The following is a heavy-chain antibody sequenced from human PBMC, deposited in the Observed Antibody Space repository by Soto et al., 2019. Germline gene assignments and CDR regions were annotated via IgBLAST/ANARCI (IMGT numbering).Heavy chain of an antibody. V-gene: IGHV1-58*01. CDR3: AAVYSSGWYNYFDC. CDR2: IVVGSGNT. J-gene: IGHJ4*02. D-gene: IGHD6-19*01. Sequence: GASVKVSCKASGFTFTSSAVQWVRQARGQRLEWIGWIVVGSGNTNYAQKFQERVTITRDMSTSTAYMELSSLRSEDTAVYYCAAVYSSGWYNYFDCWGQGTLVTVSS. CDR1: GFTFTSSA.